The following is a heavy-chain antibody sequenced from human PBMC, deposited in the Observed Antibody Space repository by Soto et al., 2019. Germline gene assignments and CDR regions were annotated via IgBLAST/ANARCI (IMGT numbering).Heavy chain of an antibody. Sequence: PGGSLRLSCAASGFTFSSYAMSWVRLAPGKGLEWVSAISGSGGSTYYADSVKGRFTISRDNSKNTLYLQMNSLRAEDTAVYYCAKPLRYFDWLHFDYWGQGTLVTVSS. V-gene: IGHV3-23*01. CDR1: GFTFSSYA. CDR2: ISGSGGST. D-gene: IGHD3-9*01. J-gene: IGHJ4*02. CDR3: AKPLRYFDWLHFDY.